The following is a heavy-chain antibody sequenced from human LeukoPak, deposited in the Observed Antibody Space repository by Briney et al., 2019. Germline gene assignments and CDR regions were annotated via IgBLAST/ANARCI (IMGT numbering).Heavy chain of an antibody. J-gene: IGHJ4*02. D-gene: IGHD4-17*01. CDR1: GYTFTNYG. CDR2: IHGYLVNT. CDR3: ARDIHYEVAY. Sequence: ASVKVSCKASGYTFTNYGISCMRQAPGQGLEWLGWIHGYLVNTNYPQKFQDRVTVTADTSTGTAYMELRGLRSDDTAVYYCARDIHYEVAYWGRGTLVTVSS. V-gene: IGHV1-18*01.